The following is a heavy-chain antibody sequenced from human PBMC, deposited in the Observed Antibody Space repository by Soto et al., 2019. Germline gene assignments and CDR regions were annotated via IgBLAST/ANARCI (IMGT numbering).Heavy chain of an antibody. CDR1: GYTFTGYY. V-gene: IGHV1-2*04. CDR2: INPYSGGT. CDR3: AREYYYTMDV. J-gene: IGHJ6*02. Sequence: ASVKVSCKASGYTFTGYYMHWVRQAPGQGLEWLGWINPYSGGTKYAQKFQGWVTMTSDTSISTAYMELNSLRADDTAVYYCAREYYYTMDVWGRGTMVTVSS.